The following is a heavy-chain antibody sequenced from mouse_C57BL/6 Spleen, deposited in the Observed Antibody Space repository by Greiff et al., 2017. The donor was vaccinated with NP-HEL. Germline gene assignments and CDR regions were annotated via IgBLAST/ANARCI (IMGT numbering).Heavy chain of an antibody. V-gene: IGHV1-69*01. D-gene: IGHD1-1*01. CDR2: IDPSDSYT. Sequence: VQLQQPGAELVMPGASVKLSCKASGYTFTSYWMHWVKQRPGQGLEWIGEIDPSDSYTNYNQKFKGKSTLTVDKSSSTAYMQLSSLTSEDSAVYYSARRFYYYGSSYWYFDVWGTGTTGTASS. CDR3: ARRFYYYGSSYWYFDV. CDR1: GYTFTSYW. J-gene: IGHJ1*03.